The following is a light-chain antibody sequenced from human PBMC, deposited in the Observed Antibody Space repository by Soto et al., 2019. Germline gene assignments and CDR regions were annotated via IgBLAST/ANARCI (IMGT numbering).Light chain of an antibody. CDR1: SSEVVSYNL. CDR2: EVS. Sequence: QSALTQPASVSGSPGQSITISCTGTSSEVVSYNLVSWYQQHPGKAPKLMIYEVSKRPSGVSNRFSGSKSGNTDSLTISGLQAEDEADYYCCSYAGSSTWVFGGGTKRTVL. J-gene: IGLJ3*02. V-gene: IGLV2-23*02. CDR3: CSYAGSSTWV.